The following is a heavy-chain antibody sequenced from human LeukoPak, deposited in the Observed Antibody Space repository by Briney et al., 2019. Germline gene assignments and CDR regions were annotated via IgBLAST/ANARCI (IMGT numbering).Heavy chain of an antibody. CDR3: AKGYYYDSSGSQSDAFDI. J-gene: IGHJ3*02. Sequence: GGSLRLSCAVSGFTFSRYSMNWVRQAPGKGLEWVSSISGGSSYIYYADSVKGRFIISRDNSKNTLYLQMNSLRAEDTALYYCAKGYYYDSSGSQSDAFDIWGQGTMVTVSS. D-gene: IGHD3-22*01. CDR2: ISGGSSYI. CDR1: GFTFSRYS. V-gene: IGHV3-21*04.